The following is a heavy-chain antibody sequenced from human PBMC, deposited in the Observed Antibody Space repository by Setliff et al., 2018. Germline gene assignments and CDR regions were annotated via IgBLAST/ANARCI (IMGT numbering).Heavy chain of an antibody. J-gene: IGHJ4*02. CDR1: GGSFSGYY. CDR3: ARHWNSAGLDY. D-gene: IGHD1-7*01. V-gene: IGHV4-34*01. CDR2: INHSGST. Sequence: SETLSLTCAVYGGSFSGYYWSWIRQPPGKGLEWIGEINHSGSTNHNPSLKSRVTISVDTSKNQFSLKLSSVTAADTAVYYCARHWNSAGLDYWGQGTLVTVSS.